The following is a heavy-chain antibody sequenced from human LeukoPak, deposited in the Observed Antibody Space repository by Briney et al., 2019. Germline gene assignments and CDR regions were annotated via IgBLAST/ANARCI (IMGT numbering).Heavy chain of an antibody. J-gene: IGHJ4*02. CDR1: GFTFSSYG. CDR2: IRGSGTST. D-gene: IGHD3-10*01. V-gene: IGHV3-23*01. CDR3: AKVTYGSGTYGAFDY. Sequence: GSLRLSCAGSGFTFSSYGMSWVRQAPGKGLEWVSCIRGSGTSTYYADSVKGRFTISRDNSENTLYLQMNSLRAEDTAVYYCAKVTYGSGTYGAFDYWGQGTLVTVSS.